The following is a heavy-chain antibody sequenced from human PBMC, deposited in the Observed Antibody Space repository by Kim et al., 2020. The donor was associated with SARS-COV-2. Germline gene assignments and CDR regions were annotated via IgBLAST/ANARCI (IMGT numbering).Heavy chain of an antibody. CDR3: ARGFVYYDSSGYYYFDY. V-gene: IGHV3-74*01. CDR1: GFTFSSYW. Sequence: GGSLRLSCAASGFTFSSYWMHWVRQAPGKGLVWVSRINSDGSSTSYADSVKGRFTISRDNAKNTLYLQMNSLRAEDTAVYYCARGFVYYDSSGYYYFDYWGQGTLVTVSS. D-gene: IGHD3-22*01. J-gene: IGHJ4*02. CDR2: INSDGSST.